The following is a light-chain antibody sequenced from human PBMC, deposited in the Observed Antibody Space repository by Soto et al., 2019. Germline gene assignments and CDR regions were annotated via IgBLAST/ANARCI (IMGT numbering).Light chain of an antibody. CDR1: SGNIGSYNR. V-gene: IGLV2-14*01. CDR2: EVT. J-gene: IGLJ1*01. Sequence: QSVLTQPASVSGSPGQSITISCTGTSGNIGSYNRVSWYQQHPGKAPKLIIYEVTDRPSRVSNRFSGSKSGNTASLTISGLQAEDESEYYCSSYTTINTGACVFGTGTKLTVL. CDR3: SSYTTINTGACV.